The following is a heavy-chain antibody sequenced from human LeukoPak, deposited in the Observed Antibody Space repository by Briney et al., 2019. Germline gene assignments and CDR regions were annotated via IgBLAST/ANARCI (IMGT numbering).Heavy chain of an antibody. D-gene: IGHD5-18*01. CDR3: ARRGGFSHGEAFDI. V-gene: IGHV3-15*01. Sequence: TGGSLRLSCAGSGFTFSNAWMSWVRQAPGKGLEWVGRVNSRTDGGTTDSAAPVKGRFTISRDDSKNTLYLQMNSLKTEDTAVYYCARRGGFSHGEAFDIWGQGTMVTVSS. CDR1: GFTFSNAW. CDR2: VNSRTDGGTT. J-gene: IGHJ3*02.